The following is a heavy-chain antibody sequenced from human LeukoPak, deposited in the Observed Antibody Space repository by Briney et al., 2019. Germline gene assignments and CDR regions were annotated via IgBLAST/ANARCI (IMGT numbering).Heavy chain of an antibody. CDR2: ISAYNGNT. Sequence: ASVKVSCKASGYTFTSYGISWVRQAPGQGLEWMGWISAYNGNTNYAQKLQGRVTMTTDTSTSTAYMELRSLRSDDTAVYYCARTYYDILTGYYPLLSDYWGQGTLVTVSS. CDR1: GYTFTSYG. CDR3: ARTYYDILTGYYPLLSDY. D-gene: IGHD3-9*01. J-gene: IGHJ4*02. V-gene: IGHV1-18*01.